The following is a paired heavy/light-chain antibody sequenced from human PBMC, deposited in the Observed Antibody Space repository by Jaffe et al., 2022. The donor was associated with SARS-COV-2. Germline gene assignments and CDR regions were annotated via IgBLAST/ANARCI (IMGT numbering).Light chain of an antibody. V-gene: IGLV3-21*02. CDR3: QVWDTSSDHVV. CDR2: DDS. Sequence: SYVLTQPPSISVAPGQTARISCGGDNFGSKSVSWYQQKPGQAPGQAPVLVVYDDSDRPSGIPERFSGSHSGNTATLTISRVEAGDEADYYCQVWDTSSDHVVFGGGTKLTVL. J-gene: IGLJ2*01. CDR1: NFGSKS.
Heavy chain of an antibody. CDR2: ISYDGDNE. CDR3: ARGVEQWRWDAFDI. CDR1: GFNFSTYS. Sequence: QVQLVESGGGVVQPGGSLRLSCAASGFNFSTYSMHWVRQAPGKGLGWVAVISYDGDNEYYADSVKGRFTISRDNSKNTLYLQMNSLRPEDTALYYCARGVEQWRWDAFDIWGQETMVTVSS. D-gene: IGHD6-19*01. J-gene: IGHJ3*02. V-gene: IGHV3-30-3*01.